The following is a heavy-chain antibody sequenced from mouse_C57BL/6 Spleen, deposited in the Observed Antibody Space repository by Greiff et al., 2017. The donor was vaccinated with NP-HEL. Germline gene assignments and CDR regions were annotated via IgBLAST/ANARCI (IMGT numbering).Heavy chain of an antibody. V-gene: IGHV1-80*01. CDR2: IYPGDGDT. CDR1: GYAFSSYW. J-gene: IGHJ4*01. D-gene: IGHD1-1*01. CDR3: ARGGDYYGSRGAMDY. Sequence: VQLQQSGAELVKPGASVKISCKASGYAFSSYWMNWVKQRPGKGLEWIGQIYPGDGDTNYNGKFKGKATLTADKSSSTAYMQLSSLTSEDSAVYFCARGGDYYGSRGAMDYWGQGTSVTVSS.